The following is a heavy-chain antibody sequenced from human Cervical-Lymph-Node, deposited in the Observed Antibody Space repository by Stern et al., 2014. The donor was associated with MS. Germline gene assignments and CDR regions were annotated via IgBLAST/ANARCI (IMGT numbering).Heavy chain of an antibody. D-gene: IGHD2-2*02. CDR2: ISGYNGDT. J-gene: IGHJ6*02. CDR3: ASGPYCSSTSCYSNGYYFYGLDV. CDR1: GYTFSSFG. V-gene: IGHV1-18*01. Sequence: VQLVQSGAEVRKPGASVKVSCRASGYTFSSFGISWVRRAPGQGLEWMGWISGYNGDTKYAQKVQGRVILTTDTSTSTAYMDLTSMRSDDTAMYYCASGPYCSSTSCYSNGYYFYGLDVWGQGTTVTVSS.